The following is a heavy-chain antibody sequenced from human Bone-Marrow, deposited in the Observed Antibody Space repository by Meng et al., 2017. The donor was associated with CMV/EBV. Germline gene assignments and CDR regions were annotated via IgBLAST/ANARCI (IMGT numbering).Heavy chain of an antibody. V-gene: IGHV4-39*07. J-gene: IGHJ4*02. CDR2: IYYTGST. Sequence: VSLRLSCTVSDDSISSSTYYWGWIRQPPGKRLEWIASIYYTGSTYYNPSLQSRVTISVDTSKNQFSLMLNSVTAADTAVYYCARRERAERSGYSHFDYWGRGTLVTVSS. CDR1: DDSISSSTYY. CDR3: ARRERAERSGYSHFDY. D-gene: IGHD3-3*01.